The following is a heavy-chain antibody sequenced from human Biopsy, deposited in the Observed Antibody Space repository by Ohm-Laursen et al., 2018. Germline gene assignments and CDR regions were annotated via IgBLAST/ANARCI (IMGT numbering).Heavy chain of an antibody. CDR2: INHSGRT. D-gene: IGHD3-22*01. V-gene: IGHV4-34*01. CDR3: VRGVDYYDPYHYYALDV. CDR1: GESFNGYY. J-gene: IGHJ6*02. Sequence: TLSLTCPVYGESFNGYYWSWIRQTPGKGLEWIGEINHSGRTNYNPSLKSRVTISVDTSKNQFSLKVRSVTAADTAVYYCVRGVDYYDPYHYYALDVWGQDDGHRLL.